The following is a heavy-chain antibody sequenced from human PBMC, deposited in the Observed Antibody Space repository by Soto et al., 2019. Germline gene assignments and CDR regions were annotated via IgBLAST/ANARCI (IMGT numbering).Heavy chain of an antibody. V-gene: IGHV1-8*01. CDR1: GYTFTSYD. J-gene: IGHJ6*02. D-gene: IGHD6-13*01. CDR2: MNPNSGNT. Sequence: QVQLVQSGAEVKKPGASVKVSCKASGYTFTSYDINWLRQATGQGLEWMGWMNPNSGNTGYAQKFQGRVTMTRNTSISTADMELSSLRSEDTAVYYCARRGYSSSWYYYYYYGMDVWGQGPTVTVSS. CDR3: ARRGYSSSWYYYYYYGMDV.